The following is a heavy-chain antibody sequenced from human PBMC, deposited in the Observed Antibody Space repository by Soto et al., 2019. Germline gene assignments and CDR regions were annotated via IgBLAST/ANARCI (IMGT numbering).Heavy chain of an antibody. Sequence: PGGSLRLSCAASGFTFSSYSMNWVRQAPGKGLEWVSSISSRSSYIYYADSVKGRFTISLDSAKNSLYLQMNSLRAEDTAVYYCASSPYRWYYYDSTGAPIHSAFDIWGQGTMVTVSS. CDR2: ISSRSSYI. D-gene: IGHD3-22*01. CDR1: GFTFSSYS. CDR3: ASSPYRWYYYDSTGAPIHSAFDI. J-gene: IGHJ3*02. V-gene: IGHV3-21*01.